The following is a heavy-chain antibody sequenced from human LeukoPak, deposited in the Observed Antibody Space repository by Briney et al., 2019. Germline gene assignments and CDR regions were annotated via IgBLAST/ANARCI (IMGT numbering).Heavy chain of an antibody. D-gene: IGHD3-9*01. CDR1: GYTFTSYD. CDR2: MNPNSGNT. J-gene: IGHJ6*02. V-gene: IGHV1-8*01. Sequence: ASVKVSCKASGYTFTSYDINWVRQATGQGLEWMGWMNPNSGNTGYAQKFQGRVIMTRNTSISTAYMELSSLGSEDTAVYYCARITRLRYFDWLSTKNYYYYDMDVWGQGTTVTVSS. CDR3: ARITRLRYFDWLSTKNYYYYDMDV.